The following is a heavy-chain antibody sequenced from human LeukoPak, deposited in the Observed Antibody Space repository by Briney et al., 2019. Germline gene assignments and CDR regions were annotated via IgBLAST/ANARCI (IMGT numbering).Heavy chain of an antibody. Sequence: ASVKVSCKASGYTFIGYYLHWVRQAPGQGLEWMGWINPNSGGTNYAQKFQGRVTMTRDTSISTAYMELSRLTSDDTAMYYCARDITPDSTVTTNDWGQGTLVTVSS. CDR3: ARDITPDSTVTTND. CDR1: GYTFIGYY. V-gene: IGHV1-2*02. CDR2: INPNSGGT. J-gene: IGHJ4*02. D-gene: IGHD4-17*01.